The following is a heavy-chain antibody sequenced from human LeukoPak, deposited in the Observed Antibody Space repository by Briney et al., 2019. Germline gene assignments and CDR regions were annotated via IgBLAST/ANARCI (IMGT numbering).Heavy chain of an antibody. CDR3: ARDVGDGYNHQEIDY. CDR2: ISSSSSYI. V-gene: IGHV3-21*01. CDR1: GFTFSSYS. J-gene: IGHJ4*02. D-gene: IGHD5-24*01. Sequence: GGSLRLSSAASGFTFSSYSMNWVRQAPGKGLEWVSSISSSSSYIYYADSVKGRFTISRDNAKNSLYLQMNSLRAEDTAVYYCARDVGDGYNHQEIDYWGQGTLLTVSS.